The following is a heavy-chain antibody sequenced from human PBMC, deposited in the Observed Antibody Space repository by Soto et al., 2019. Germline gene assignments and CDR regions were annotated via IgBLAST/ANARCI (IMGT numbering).Heavy chain of an antibody. Sequence: SETLSLTCTVSGGSISSYYWSWIRQPPGKGLEWIGYIYYSGSTNYNPSLKSRVTISVDTSKNQFSLKLSSVTAADTAVYYCARPGEEYSGYDDAFDIWGQGTMVT. CDR3: ARPGEEYSGYDDAFDI. D-gene: IGHD5-12*01. CDR2: IYYSGST. J-gene: IGHJ3*02. V-gene: IGHV4-59*01. CDR1: GGSISSYY.